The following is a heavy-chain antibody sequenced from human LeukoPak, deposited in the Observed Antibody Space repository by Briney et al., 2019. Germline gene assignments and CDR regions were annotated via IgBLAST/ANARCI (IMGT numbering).Heavy chain of an antibody. J-gene: IGHJ4*02. D-gene: IGHD1-20*01. CDR2: IIPIFGTA. V-gene: IGHV1-69*06. Sequence: SVKVSCKASGGTFSSYAISWVRQAPGQGLEWMGGIIPIFGTADYAQKFQGRVTITADKSTSTAYMELSSLRSEDTAVYYCARVNWNDVLYYFDYWGQGTLVTVSS. CDR1: GGTFSSYA. CDR3: ARVNWNDVLYYFDY.